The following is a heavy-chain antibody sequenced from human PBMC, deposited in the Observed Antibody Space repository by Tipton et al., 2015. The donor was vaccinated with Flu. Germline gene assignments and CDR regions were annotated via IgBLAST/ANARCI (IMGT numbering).Heavy chain of an antibody. Sequence: SLRLSCAASGFTFDDYSMHWVRQAPGKGLEWVSVLYSDGRTYYADSVKGRFTISRDNFKNTLHFQMDSLRPEDTATYYCARGVAGAFDIWGQGTMVTVSS. CDR1: GFTFDDYS. D-gene: IGHD6-19*01. CDR3: ARGVAGAFDI. J-gene: IGHJ3*02. CDR2: LYSDGRT. V-gene: IGHV3-53*05.